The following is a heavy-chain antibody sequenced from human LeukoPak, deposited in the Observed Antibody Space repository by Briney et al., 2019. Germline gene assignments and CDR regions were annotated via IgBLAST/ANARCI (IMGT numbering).Heavy chain of an antibody. CDR1: GGSISSGSYY. CDR2: ISTSGST. D-gene: IGHD1-26*01. CDR3: ARDGGSYEDYYYGMDV. V-gene: IGHV4-61*02. Sequence: SETLSLTCTVSGGSISSGSYYWNWLRQPAGKGLEWIGRISTSGSTNYNPSLKSRVTISVDTSKNQFSLKLSSVTAADTAVYYCARDGGSYEDYYYGMDVWGQGTTVTVSS. J-gene: IGHJ6*02.